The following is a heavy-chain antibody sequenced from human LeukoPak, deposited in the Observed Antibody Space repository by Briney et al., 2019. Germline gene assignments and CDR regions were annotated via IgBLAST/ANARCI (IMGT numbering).Heavy chain of an antibody. Sequence: GGSLRLSCAASGFTFSNYTMNWVRQAPGKGLEWASSISSGSSVIYYADSVKGRFTISRDNAENSLFLQMNSLRAEDTALYYCARGSYGDYEYWGQGTLVTVSS. CDR3: ARGSYGDYEY. CDR2: ISSGSSVI. J-gene: IGHJ4*02. CDR1: GFTFSNYT. D-gene: IGHD4-17*01. V-gene: IGHV3-21*01.